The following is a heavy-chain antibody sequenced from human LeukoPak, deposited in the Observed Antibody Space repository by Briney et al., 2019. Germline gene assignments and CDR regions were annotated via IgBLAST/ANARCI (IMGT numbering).Heavy chain of an antibody. CDR2: FSGSGNTA. Sequence: GGSLRLSCAASGFTFSNYDMSWVRQAPGKGLEWVAGFSGSGNTAHYADSVKGRFTISRDDSKSTLSLQMNSLRAEDTAIYYCARRLWWFDYCGQGTLVTGSS. CDR3: ARRLWWFDY. CDR1: GFTFSNYD. J-gene: IGHJ4*02. V-gene: IGHV3-23*01. D-gene: IGHD4/OR15-4a*01.